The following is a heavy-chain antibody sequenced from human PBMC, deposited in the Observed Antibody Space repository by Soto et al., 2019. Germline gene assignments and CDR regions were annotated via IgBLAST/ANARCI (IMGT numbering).Heavy chain of an antibody. V-gene: IGHV5-51*01. J-gene: IGHJ4*02. Sequence: GESLKISCRASGYSFSTYWIAWVRQMPGKGLEWMGIIYPSDSDTRYSPSFQGQVTISADKYISTAYLQWSSLKASDTAMYYCARGLGYCSDGVCRIIDSWGQGTLVTVSS. D-gene: IGHD2-8*01. CDR3: ARGLGYCSDGVCRIIDS. CDR1: GYSFSTYW. CDR2: IYPSDSDT.